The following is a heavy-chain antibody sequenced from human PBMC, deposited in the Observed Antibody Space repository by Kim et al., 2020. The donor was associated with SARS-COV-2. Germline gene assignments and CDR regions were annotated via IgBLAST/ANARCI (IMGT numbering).Heavy chain of an antibody. CDR2: ISGSGGST. V-gene: IGHV3-23*01. CDR1: AFTFSNYA. Sequence: GGSLRLSCAASAFTFSNYAMSWVRQAPGKGLDWVSLISGSGGSTYYADSVKGRFTISRDNPKNTLYLQMNSLRAEDTAVYYCAKDRGSYMVRGLDYYYYAMDVWGQGTTVTGSS. J-gene: IGHJ6*02. CDR3: AKDRGSYMVRGLDYYYYAMDV. D-gene: IGHD3-10*01.